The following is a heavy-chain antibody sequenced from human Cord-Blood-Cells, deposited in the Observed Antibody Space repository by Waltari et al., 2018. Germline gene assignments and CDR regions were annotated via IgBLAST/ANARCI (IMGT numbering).Heavy chain of an antibody. CDR2: IYYSGST. J-gene: IGHJ4*02. D-gene: IGHD5-18*01. V-gene: IGHV4-59*01. CDR3: ARALGYSYLDY. CDR1: GGSISSYY. Sequence: QVQLQESGPGLVKPSETLSLTCTVSGGSISSYYWSWIRQPPGKGLEWIGYIYYSGSTNYNPSLKSRVTISVDTSKNQFSLKLSSVTAADTAVYYCARALGYSYLDYWGQGTLVTVSS.